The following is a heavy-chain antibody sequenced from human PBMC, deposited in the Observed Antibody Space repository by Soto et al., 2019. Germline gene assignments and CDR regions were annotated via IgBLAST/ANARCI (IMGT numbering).Heavy chain of an antibody. J-gene: IGHJ6*02. V-gene: IGHV1-46*01. CDR3: ARVKGGYYYDSSGYYYYYYYGMDV. CDR1: GYTFTSYY. CDR2: INPSGGST. D-gene: IGHD3-22*01. Sequence: QVQLVQSGAEVKKPGASVKVSCKASGYTFTSYYMHWVRQAPGQGLEWMGIINPSGGSTSYAQKFQGRVDMTRDTSTSTVYMELSSLRSEDTAVYYCARVKGGYYYDSSGYYYYYYYGMDVWGQGTTVTVSS.